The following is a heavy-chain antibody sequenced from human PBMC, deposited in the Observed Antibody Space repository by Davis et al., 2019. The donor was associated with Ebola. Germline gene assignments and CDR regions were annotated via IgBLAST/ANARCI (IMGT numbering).Heavy chain of an antibody. J-gene: IGHJ5*02. CDR2: ISGSGNTT. CDR1: GFTVSSAW. D-gene: IGHD3-16*01. V-gene: IGHV3-23*01. Sequence: GESLKISCAASGFTVSSAWMNWVRQAPGKGLEWVSSISGSGNTTYYADSVEGRFTISRDNSKNTLSLQMNSVRGEDTAVYYCAKDKGFWVPPDWFGPWGQGVQVTVSS. CDR3: AKDKGFWVPPDWFGP.